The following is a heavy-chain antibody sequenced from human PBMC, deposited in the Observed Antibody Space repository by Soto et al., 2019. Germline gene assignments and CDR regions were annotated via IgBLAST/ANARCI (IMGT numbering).Heavy chain of an antibody. J-gene: IGHJ6*02. D-gene: IGHD5-12*01. Sequence: QVTLKESGPVLVKPTETLTLTCTVSGFSLSNSIMGVSWIRQPPGKALEWLANIFSTDEKFYSTSLQSRLTNSQDTPKSQGVLNHANLDPVDNTTIFRAPNPGGGGYEDLPNGLRGPGNTVTVSS. CDR1: GFSLSNSIMG. V-gene: IGHV2-26*01. CDR2: IFSTDEK. CDR3: APNPGGGGYEDLPNGL.